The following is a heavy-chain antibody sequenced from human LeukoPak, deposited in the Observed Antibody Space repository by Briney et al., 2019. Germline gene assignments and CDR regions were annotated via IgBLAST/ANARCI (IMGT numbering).Heavy chain of an antibody. CDR2: ISSSSSYI. D-gene: IGHD5-18*01. CDR3: ARDQRGYSYGPGGY. CDR1: GFTFSSYS. Sequence: GGSLRLSCAASGFTFSSYSMNWVRQAPGKGLEWVSSISSSSSYIYYADSVKGRLTISRDNAKNSLYLQMNSLRAEDTAVYYCARDQRGYSYGPGGYWGQGTLVTVSS. J-gene: IGHJ4*02. V-gene: IGHV3-21*01.